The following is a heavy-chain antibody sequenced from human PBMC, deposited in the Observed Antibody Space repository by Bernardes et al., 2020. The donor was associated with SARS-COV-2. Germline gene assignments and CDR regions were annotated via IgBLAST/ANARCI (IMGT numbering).Heavy chain of an antibody. Sequence: SETLSLTCTVSGGSIDSNHWSWNRQSPGKGLEWNGNVFDSGRRNYNPSFKSRVSMSVDASKNQPSLRLSSVTTADTAVYYCARAVTCGEDCSVYYYYGMDVWGQGTTVTVSS. J-gene: IGHJ6*02. V-gene: IGHV4-59*01. CDR1: GGSIDSNH. D-gene: IGHD2-21*02. CDR3: ARAVTCGEDCSVYYYYGMDV. CDR2: VFDSGRR.